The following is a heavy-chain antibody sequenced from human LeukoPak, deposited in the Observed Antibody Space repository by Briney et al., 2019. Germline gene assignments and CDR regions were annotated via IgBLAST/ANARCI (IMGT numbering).Heavy chain of an antibody. D-gene: IGHD3-22*01. CDR3: ARDSDVSGYYDSSGYYYYYHMDV. Sequence: SQTLSLTCTASGGSISSGSYYWGWLGQPAGVGLEWIGRIYTSGSTNDNPSLRSGVTISVDTSKKEFSLQPRSATAATTAVYYCARDSDVSGYYDSSGYYYYYHMDVWGKGTPVTASS. V-gene: IGHV4-61*02. CDR2: IYTSGST. CDR1: GGSISSGSYY. J-gene: IGHJ6*03.